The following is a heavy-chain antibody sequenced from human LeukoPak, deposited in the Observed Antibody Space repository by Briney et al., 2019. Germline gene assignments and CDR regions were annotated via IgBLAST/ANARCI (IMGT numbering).Heavy chain of an antibody. CDR3: ASDILTGSGY. CDR2: MNPNSGNT. J-gene: IGHJ4*02. D-gene: IGHD3-9*01. V-gene: IGHV1-8*01. Sequence: VASVKVSCKASGYTFTSYDINWVRQATGQGLEWMGWMNPNSGNTGYAQKSQGRVTMTRNTSISTAYMELSSLRSEDTAVYYCASDILTGSGYWGQGTLVTVSS. CDR1: GYTFTSYD.